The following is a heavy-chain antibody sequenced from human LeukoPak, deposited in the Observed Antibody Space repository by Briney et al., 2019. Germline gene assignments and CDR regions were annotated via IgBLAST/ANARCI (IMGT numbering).Heavy chain of an antibody. Sequence: ASVKVSCKASGYTFTSYAMNWVRQAPGQGLEWMGWINTNTGNPMYAQGFTGRFVFSLDTSVSTAYLQISSLEAEDTAIYYCAREAYGSGSCHFDYWGQGTLVTASS. CDR3: AREAYGSGSCHFDY. D-gene: IGHD3-10*01. CDR2: INTNTGNP. CDR1: GYTFTSYA. J-gene: IGHJ4*02. V-gene: IGHV7-4-1*02.